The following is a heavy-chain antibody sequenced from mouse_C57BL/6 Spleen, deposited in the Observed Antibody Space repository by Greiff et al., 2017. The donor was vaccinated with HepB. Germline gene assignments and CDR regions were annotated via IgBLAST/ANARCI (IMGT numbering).Heavy chain of an antibody. CDR2: IDPEDGET. D-gene: IGHD2-10*01. V-gene: IGHV14-2*01. J-gene: IGHJ1*03. CDR3: ARGFLQYFDV. CDR1: GFNIKDYY. Sequence: EVKLVESGAELVKPGASVKLSCTASGFNIKDYYMHWVKQRTEQGLEWIGRIDPEDGETKYAPKFQGKATITADTSSNTAYLQLSSLTSEDTAVYYCARGFLQYFDVWGTGTTVTVSS.